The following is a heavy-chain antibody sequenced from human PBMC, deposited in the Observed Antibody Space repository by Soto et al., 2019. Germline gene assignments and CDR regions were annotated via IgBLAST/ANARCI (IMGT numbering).Heavy chain of an antibody. D-gene: IGHD3-9*01. CDR2: IYPGDSDT. J-gene: IGHJ4*02. CDR3: ARHYDILTGYFDY. CDR1: GYSFTSYW. Sequence: GESLKISCKGSGYSFTSYWIGWVRQMPGKGLEWMGIIYPGDSDTRYSPSFQGQVTISADKSISTAYLQWSSLKASYTAMYYCARHYDILTGYFDYWGQGTLVTVSS. V-gene: IGHV5-51*01.